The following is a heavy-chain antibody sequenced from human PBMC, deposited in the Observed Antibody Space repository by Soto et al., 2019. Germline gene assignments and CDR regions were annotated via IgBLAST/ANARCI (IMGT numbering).Heavy chain of an antibody. V-gene: IGHV6-1*01. CDR1: GDSVSSKSAA. CDR2: TYYRSKWST. Sequence: SQTLSLTCVIYGDSVSSKSAAWNWIRQSPSRGLEWLGRTYYRSKWSTDYAVSVKSRITINPDTSKNQFSLQLNSVTPEDTAVYYCTRALSGSYDSWGQGTLVTVSS. D-gene: IGHD1-26*01. CDR3: TRALSGSYDS. J-gene: IGHJ5*01.